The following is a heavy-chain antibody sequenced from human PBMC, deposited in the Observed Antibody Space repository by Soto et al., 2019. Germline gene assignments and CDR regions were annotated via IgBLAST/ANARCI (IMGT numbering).Heavy chain of an antibody. CDR2: ISGSGGST. CDR1: GFTFSSYA. J-gene: IGHJ4*02. CDR3: AKTYDFWSGYYKYYFDY. V-gene: IGHV3-23*01. D-gene: IGHD3-3*01. Sequence: EVQLLESGGGLVQPGGSLRLSCAASGFTFSSYAMSWVRQAPGKGLEWVSAISGSGGSTYYADSVKGRFTISRDNSKNTLSLQMNSLRAEDTAVYYCAKTYDFWSGYYKYYFDYWGQGTLVTVSS.